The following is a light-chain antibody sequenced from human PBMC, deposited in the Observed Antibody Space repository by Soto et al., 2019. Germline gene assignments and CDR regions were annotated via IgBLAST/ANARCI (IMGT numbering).Light chain of an antibody. Sequence: EIVMTQSPATLSVSPGERATLSCRASQSVSSNLAWYQQKPGQGPRLLVYGASTRATGIPARFSGSGSGTEFALTISSLQSEDFAVYHCQQYNNWPPAFGQGTKVEMK. J-gene: IGKJ1*01. CDR1: QSVSSN. V-gene: IGKV3-15*01. CDR3: QQYNNWPPA. CDR2: GAS.